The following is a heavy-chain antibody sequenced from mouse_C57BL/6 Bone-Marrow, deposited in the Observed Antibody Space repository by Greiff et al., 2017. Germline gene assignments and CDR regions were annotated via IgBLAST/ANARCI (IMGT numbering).Heavy chain of an antibody. J-gene: IGHJ1*03. V-gene: IGHV1-62-2*01. CDR3: ARHGPYGNYVWYFDV. Sequence: VQGVESGAELVKPGASVKLSCKASGYTFTEYTIHWVKQRSGQGLEWIGWFYPGSGSIKYNEKFKDKATLTADKSSSTVYMELSRLTSENSAVYFCARHGPYGNYVWYFDVWGTGTTVTVSS. D-gene: IGHD2-1*01. CDR1: GYTFTEYT. CDR2: FYPGSGSI.